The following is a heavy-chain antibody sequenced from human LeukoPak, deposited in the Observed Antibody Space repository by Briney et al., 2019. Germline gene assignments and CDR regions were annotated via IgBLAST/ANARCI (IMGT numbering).Heavy chain of an antibody. Sequence: SETLSLTCTVSGGSISSYYWSWIRQPPGKGLEWIGYIYYSGSTNYNPSLKSRVTISVDTSKNQFSLKLSSVTAADTAVYYCASGHSSGYYRRPVHFDYWGQGTLVTVSS. CDR3: ASGHSSGYYRRPVHFDY. D-gene: IGHD3-22*01. CDR2: IYYSGST. J-gene: IGHJ4*02. CDR1: GGSISSYY. V-gene: IGHV4-59*01.